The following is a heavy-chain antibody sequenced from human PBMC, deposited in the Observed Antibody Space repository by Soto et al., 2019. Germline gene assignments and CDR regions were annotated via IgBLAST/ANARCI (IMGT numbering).Heavy chain of an antibody. V-gene: IGHV3-48*01. J-gene: IGHJ4*02. CDR3: ARDYYDSSGYSADLDY. D-gene: IGHD3-22*01. Sequence: EVQLVESGGGLVQPGGSRRLSCAASGFTFSSYSMNWVRQAPGKGLEWVSYISSSSSTIYYADSVKGRFTISRDNAKNSLYLQMNSLRAEDTAVYYCARDYYDSSGYSADLDYWGQGTLVTVSS. CDR1: GFTFSSYS. CDR2: ISSSSSTI.